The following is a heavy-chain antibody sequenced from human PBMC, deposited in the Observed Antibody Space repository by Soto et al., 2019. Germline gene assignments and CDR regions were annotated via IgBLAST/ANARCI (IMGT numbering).Heavy chain of an antibody. CDR3: ARSQGSSTSLEIYYYYYYGMDV. D-gene: IGHD2-2*01. CDR1: GGTFSSYA. CDR2: IIPISGTA. Sequence: QVQLVQSGAEVKKPGSSVKVSCKASGGTFSSYAISWVRQAPGQGLEWMGGIIPISGTANYAQKFQGRVTITADESTSTAYMELSSLRSEDTGTYYCARSQGSSTSLEIYYYYYYGMDVWGQGTTVTVSS. J-gene: IGHJ6*02. V-gene: IGHV1-69*01.